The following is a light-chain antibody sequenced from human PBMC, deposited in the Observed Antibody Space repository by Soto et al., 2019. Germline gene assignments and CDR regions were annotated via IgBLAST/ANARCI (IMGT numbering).Light chain of an antibody. CDR3: AAWDASLRGMV. Sequence: QSVLTQPPSASGTPGQRVTISCSGSSSNIGGNDVHWYQHLPGTAPKLLMYRSSQRPSGVPDRFSGSKSGASASLAIGGLRSEDEADYYCAAWDASLRGMVFGGGTQLTVL. V-gene: IGLV1-47*01. CDR2: RSS. J-gene: IGLJ2*01. CDR1: SSNIGGND.